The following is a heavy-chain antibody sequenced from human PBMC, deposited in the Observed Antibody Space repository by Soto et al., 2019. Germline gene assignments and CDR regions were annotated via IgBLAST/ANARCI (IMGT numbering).Heavy chain of an antibody. V-gene: IGHV3-30*18. D-gene: IGHD3-10*01. CDR3: AKGGGAGDYFDY. J-gene: IGHJ4*02. CDR1: GFTFSSYG. CDR2: ISYDGSNK. Sequence: QVQLVESGGGVVQPGRSLRLSCAASGFTFSSYGMHWVRQAPGKGLEWVAVISYDGSNKYYADSVKGRFTISRDNSKNTLYLQMKSLRAEDTAVYYCAKGGGAGDYFDYWGQGTLVTVSS.